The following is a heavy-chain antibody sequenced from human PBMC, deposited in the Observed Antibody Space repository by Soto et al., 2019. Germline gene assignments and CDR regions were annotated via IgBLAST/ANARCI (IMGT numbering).Heavy chain of an antibody. J-gene: IGHJ4*02. D-gene: IGHD2-21*01. CDR2: ISVTGYST. Sequence: QLLESGGDLVQPGGSLTLSCEVSGVTFSIYAMSWVRQAPGKGLEWVAGISVTGYSTFYADFVEGRFTISRDNSKNTLALHMSSLRADDTATYYCVRDRDRAYLFDYWGPGTPVTVSS. V-gene: IGHV3-23*01. CDR3: VRDRDRAYLFDY. CDR1: GVTFSIYA.